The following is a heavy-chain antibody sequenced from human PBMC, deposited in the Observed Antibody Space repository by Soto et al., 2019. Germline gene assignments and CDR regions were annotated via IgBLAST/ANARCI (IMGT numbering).Heavy chain of an antibody. Sequence: KTSETLSLTCTVSGGSISSGDYYWSWIRQPPGKGLEWIGYIYYSGSTYYNPSLKSRVTISVDTSKNQFSLKLSSVTAADTAVYYCATDSSGYSWFDPWGQGTLVTVSS. D-gene: IGHD3-22*01. V-gene: IGHV4-30-4*01. CDR1: GGSISSGDYY. CDR2: IYYSGST. J-gene: IGHJ5*02. CDR3: ATDSSGYSWFDP.